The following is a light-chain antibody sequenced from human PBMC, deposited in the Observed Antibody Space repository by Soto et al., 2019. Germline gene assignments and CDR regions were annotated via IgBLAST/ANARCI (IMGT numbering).Light chain of an antibody. V-gene: IGKV1-5*03. CDR3: QHYNSYPWT. Sequence: DIQMTQSPPPLSASLGDRVTTTSRPSRRLGAWLAWYQQKPGKAPKLLTYKPSSLESGVPSRFSGSGSGTEFTLTISSLQPDDFATYYCQHYNSYPWTFGQGTKVEIK. CDR1: RRLGAW. J-gene: IGKJ1*01. CDR2: KPS.